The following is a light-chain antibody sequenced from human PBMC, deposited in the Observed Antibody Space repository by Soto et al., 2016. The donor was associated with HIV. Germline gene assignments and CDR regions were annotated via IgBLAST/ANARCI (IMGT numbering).Light chain of an antibody. CDR1: QTIRKY. V-gene: IGKV1-39*01. Sequence: DIQMTQSPSSLSASVGDRVIITCRASQTIRKYLNWYQQKPGKAPVLLISTTSSLQSGVASRFSGSGSGAEFTLTISNLQPEDFATYYCQQSYTTPLTFGGGTEVENK. CDR3: QQSYTTPLT. CDR2: TTS. J-gene: IGKJ4*01.